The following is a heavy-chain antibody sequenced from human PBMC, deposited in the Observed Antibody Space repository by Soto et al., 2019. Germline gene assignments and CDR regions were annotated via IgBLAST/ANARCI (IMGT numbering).Heavy chain of an antibody. CDR2: IYYSGST. CDR3: ARVRNRLFRGGLDY. D-gene: IGHD3-10*02. V-gene: IGHV4-30-4*01. Sequence: QVQLQESGPGLVKPSQTLFLTCTVSGGSISSGDYYWSWIRQPPGKGLECIGYIYYSGSTYYNPSLKSRVTISVDTSKNQFSLKLSSVTAADTAVYYCARVRNRLFRGGLDYWGQGTLVTVSA. J-gene: IGHJ4*02. CDR1: GGSISSGDYY.